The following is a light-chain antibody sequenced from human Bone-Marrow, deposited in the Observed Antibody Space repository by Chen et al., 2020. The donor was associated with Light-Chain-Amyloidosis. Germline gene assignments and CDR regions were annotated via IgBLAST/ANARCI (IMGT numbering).Light chain of an antibody. V-gene: IGLV3-25*03. CDR1: DLPTKY. CDR3: QSADSSGTYEVI. Sequence: SHEPTHPPSVSVSPGQEPRNTLSGDDLPTKYAYWYQQKPGQAPVLVIHRDTERPSGISERFSGSSSGTTATLTISGVQAEDEADYHCQSADSSGTYEVIFGGGTKLTVL. J-gene: IGLJ2*01. CDR2: RDT.